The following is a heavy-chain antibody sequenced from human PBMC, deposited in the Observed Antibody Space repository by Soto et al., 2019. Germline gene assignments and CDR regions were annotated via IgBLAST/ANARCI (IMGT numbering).Heavy chain of an antibody. D-gene: IGHD3-3*01. Sequence: ASVKVSCKASGYTFTDYAIHWVRQAPGQRLEWMGWINAGNGDTENSQKFEGRVSITRDTSASTAYMELSSLRSEDTAVYYCATGLITIFYDYWGQGTLVTVSS. CDR1: GYTFTDYA. CDR2: INAGNGDT. J-gene: IGHJ4*02. V-gene: IGHV1-3*01. CDR3: ATGLITIFYDY.